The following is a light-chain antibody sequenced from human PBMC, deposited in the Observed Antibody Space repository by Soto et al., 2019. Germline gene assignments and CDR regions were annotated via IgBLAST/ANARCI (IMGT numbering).Light chain of an antibody. J-gene: IGKJ1*01. CDR2: HAS. CDR3: QQYNSYSWT. CDR1: QGIRND. V-gene: IGKV1-17*01. Sequence: IQMTQSPSSLSASFGDRITITCWASQGIRNDLGWYQQKPGKAPNLLIYHASNLRGGVPSRFSVGGSGTEFTLTISRLKTDDIATYSCQQYNSYSWTFGQGTKVDIK.